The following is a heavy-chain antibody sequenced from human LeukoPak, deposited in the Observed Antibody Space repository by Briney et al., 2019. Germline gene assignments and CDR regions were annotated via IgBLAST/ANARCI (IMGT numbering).Heavy chain of an antibody. V-gene: IGHV4-59*12. D-gene: IGHD6-19*01. Sequence: PSETLSLTCTVSGGSISSYYWSWIRQPPGKGLEWIGYTYYSGSTNYNPSLKSRVTISVDTSKNQFSLKLSSVTAADTAVYYCARDSSGWYRYWGQGTLVTVSS. CDR2: TYYSGST. J-gene: IGHJ4*02. CDR3: ARDSSGWYRY. CDR1: GGSISSYY.